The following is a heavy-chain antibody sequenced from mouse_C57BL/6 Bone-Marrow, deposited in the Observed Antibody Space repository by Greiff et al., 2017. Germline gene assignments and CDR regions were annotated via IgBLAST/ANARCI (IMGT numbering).Heavy chain of an antibody. D-gene: IGHD1-1*01. J-gene: IGHJ1*03. V-gene: IGHV1-50*01. CDR2: IDPSDSYT. Sequence: QVHVKQPGAELVKPGASVKLSCKASGYTFTSYWMQWVKQRPGQGLEWIGEIDPSDSYTNYNQKFKGKATLTVDTSSSTAYMQLSSLTSEDSAVYYCAIRTVVAPNFDVWGTGTTVTVSS. CDR1: GYTFTSYW. CDR3: AIRTVVAPNFDV.